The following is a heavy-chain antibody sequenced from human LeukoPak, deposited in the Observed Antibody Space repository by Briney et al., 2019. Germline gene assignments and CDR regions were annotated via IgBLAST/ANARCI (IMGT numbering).Heavy chain of an antibody. CDR3: ATVATLDH. CDR2: ISSSSSYI. J-gene: IGHJ4*02. V-gene: IGHV3-21*04. Sequence: GGSLRLSCAASGFTFSSYSMNWVRQAPGKGLEWVSSISSSSSYIYYADSVKGRFTISRDNSKNTLYLQMNSLRAEDTAVYYCATVATLDHWGQGTQVTVSS. D-gene: IGHD2-15*01. CDR1: GFTFSSYS.